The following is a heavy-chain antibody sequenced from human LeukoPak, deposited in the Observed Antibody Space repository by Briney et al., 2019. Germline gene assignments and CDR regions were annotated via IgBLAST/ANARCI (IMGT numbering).Heavy chain of an antibody. J-gene: IGHJ4*02. CDR3: AKDLSGSYYIFDY. D-gene: IGHD1-26*01. Sequence: GGSLRLACAASGFTFSSYAMSWVRQAPGKGLEWVSAISGSGGSTYYADSVKGRFTISRDNSKNTLYLQMNSLRAEDTAVYYCAKDLSGSYYIFDYWGQGTLVTVSS. CDR2: ISGSGGST. CDR1: GFTFSSYA. V-gene: IGHV3-23*01.